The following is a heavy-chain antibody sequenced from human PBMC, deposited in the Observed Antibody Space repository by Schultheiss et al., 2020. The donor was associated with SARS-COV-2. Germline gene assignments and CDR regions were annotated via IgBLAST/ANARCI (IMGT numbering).Heavy chain of an antibody. J-gene: IGHJ4*01. CDR2: IWYDGSNK. CDR1: GFTFSSYG. D-gene: IGHD2-21*01. Sequence: GESLKISCAASGFTFSSYGMHWVRQAPGKGLEWVAVIWYDGSNKYYADSVKGRFTISRDNSKNTLYLQMSSLRVEDTAVYYCARYKVHYCGGECYSGPFDYWGRGTLVTVSS. CDR3: ARYKVHYCGGECYSGPFDY. V-gene: IGHV3-33*08.